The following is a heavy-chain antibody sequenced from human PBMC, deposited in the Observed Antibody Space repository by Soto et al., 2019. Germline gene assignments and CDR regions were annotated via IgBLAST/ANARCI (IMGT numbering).Heavy chain of an antibody. D-gene: IGHD6-6*01. CDR3: ATDGGSTSSSAYNYFMDV. J-gene: IGHJ6*03. Sequence: QAQLVQSGAEVKRPGSSVKVSCKASGDTFSSYSISWVRQAPGQGLEWMGRIIPMVGTPNYAQKFQGRVTFSEVKSTSLAYMVLNRLISDGPAVYYCATDGGSTSSSAYNYFMDVGGKGTPVTVSS. V-gene: IGHV1-69*08. CDR2: IIPMVGTP. CDR1: GDTFSSYS.